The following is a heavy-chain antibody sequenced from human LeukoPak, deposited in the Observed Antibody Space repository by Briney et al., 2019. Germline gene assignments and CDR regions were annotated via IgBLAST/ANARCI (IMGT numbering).Heavy chain of an antibody. Sequence: GGSLRLSCVASGVSFSSYWMAWVRQAPGKGLEWVANIKYDGTHKFYADSVKGRFTISRDNAKNSLFLEMNSLRADDTAVYFCASSHDSSGNDWGQGTLVTVSS. CDR2: IKYDGTHK. J-gene: IGHJ4*02. D-gene: IGHD3-22*01. V-gene: IGHV3-7*01. CDR1: GVSFSSYW. CDR3: ASSHDSSGND.